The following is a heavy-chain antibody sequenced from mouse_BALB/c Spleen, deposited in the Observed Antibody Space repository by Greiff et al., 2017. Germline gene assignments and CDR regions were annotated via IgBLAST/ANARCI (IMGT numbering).Heavy chain of an antibody. CDR1: GYNFTSYW. J-gene: IGHJ4*01. CDR3: ARWWYAMDY. V-gene: IGHV1-55*01. Sequence: QVQLQQPGAELVKPGTSVKLSCKASGYNFTSYWINWVKLRPGQGLEWIGDIYPGSGSTNYNEKFKSKATLTVDTSSSTAYMQLSSLASEDSALYYCARWWYAMDYWGQGTSVTVSS. D-gene: IGHD1-1*02. CDR2: IYPGSGST.